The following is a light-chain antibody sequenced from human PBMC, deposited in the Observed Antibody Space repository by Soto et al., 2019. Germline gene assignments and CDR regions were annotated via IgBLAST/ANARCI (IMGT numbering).Light chain of an antibody. V-gene: IGKV3-11*01. J-gene: IGKJ1*01. CDR3: QPRFSWPRT. CDR2: DAS. Sequence: EIVLTQSPATLSLSPGERGTLSCRASQSVSSSLAWYQQKPGQAPRLLIYDASNRATGIPARFSGSGSGTDCTLTISNLQPHDFAVPYSQPRFSWPRTFGQGTKVEIK. CDR1: QSVSSS.